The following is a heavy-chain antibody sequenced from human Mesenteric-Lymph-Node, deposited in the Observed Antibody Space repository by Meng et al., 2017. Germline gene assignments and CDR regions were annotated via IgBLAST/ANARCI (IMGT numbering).Heavy chain of an antibody. J-gene: IGHJ4*02. CDR3: TTAGRSTDENY. Sequence: GESLKISCAASGFTFSSHWMSWVRQTPEKGLEWMANINQDGSVKQYVDSAKGRFSISRDNDKNSLYLQMNSLRAEDTAVYYCTTAGRSTDENYWGQGTLVTVSS. V-gene: IGHV3-7*01. CDR2: INQDGSVK. CDR1: GFTFSSHW.